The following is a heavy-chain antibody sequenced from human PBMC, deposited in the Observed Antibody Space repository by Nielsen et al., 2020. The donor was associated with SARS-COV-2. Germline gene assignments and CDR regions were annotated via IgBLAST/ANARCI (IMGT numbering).Heavy chain of an antibody. CDR3: ARLAGIFGV. CDR2: IYYSGST. Sequence: SETLSLTFTVSGGSISSSSYYWGWIRQPPGKGLEWIGSIYYSGSTYYNPSLKSRVTISVDTSKNQFSLKLSSVTAADTAVYYCARLAGIFGVWGQGTLVTVSS. V-gene: IGHV4-39*01. D-gene: IGHD3-3*01. J-gene: IGHJ4*02. CDR1: GGSISSSSYY.